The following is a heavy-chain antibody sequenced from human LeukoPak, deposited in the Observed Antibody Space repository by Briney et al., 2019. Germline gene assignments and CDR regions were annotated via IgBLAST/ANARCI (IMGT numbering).Heavy chain of an antibody. J-gene: IGHJ2*01. D-gene: IGHD7-27*01. CDR2: ISGSGGGT. CDR3: ANPWGSGWYFDL. CDR1: GFTFASFA. Sequence: PGGSLRLSCAASGFTFASFAMSWVRQAPGKGLEWVSTISGSGGGTYYADSVKGRFTISRDNSKNTLYLQMNSLRAEDTAIYYCANPWGSGWYFDLWGRGTLITVSS. V-gene: IGHV3-23*01.